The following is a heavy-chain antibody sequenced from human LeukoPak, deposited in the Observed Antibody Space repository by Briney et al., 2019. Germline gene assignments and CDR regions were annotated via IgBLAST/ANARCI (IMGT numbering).Heavy chain of an antibody. J-gene: IGHJ6*03. D-gene: IGHD3-16*01. CDR1: GYSISSGYY. Sequence: PSETLSLTCTVSGYSISSGYYWGWIRQPPGKGLEWIGSIYHSGSTYYNPSLKSRVTISVDTSKNQFSLKLSSVTAADTAVYYCARVWYYYYMDVWGKGTTVTVSS. CDR3: ARVWYYYYMDV. V-gene: IGHV4-38-2*02. CDR2: IYHSGST.